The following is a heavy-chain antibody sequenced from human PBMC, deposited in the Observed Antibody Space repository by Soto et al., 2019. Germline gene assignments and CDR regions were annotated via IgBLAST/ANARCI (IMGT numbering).Heavy chain of an antibody. CDR2: ISAYNGNT. J-gene: IGHJ4*02. CDR1: GYTFTSYG. D-gene: IGHD3-16*02. Sequence: QVQLVQSGAEVKKPGASVKVSCRASGYTFTSYGISWVRQAPGQGLEWMGWISAYNGNTNYAQKLQGRVTMTTDTSTSTAYMELRSLRSDDTAVYYCARDRVITFGGVIVIPFDYWGQGTLVTVSS. CDR3: ARDRVITFGGVIVIPFDY. V-gene: IGHV1-18*01.